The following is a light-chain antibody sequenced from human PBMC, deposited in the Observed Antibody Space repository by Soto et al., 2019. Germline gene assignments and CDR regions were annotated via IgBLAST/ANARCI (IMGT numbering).Light chain of an antibody. CDR1: QGISSY. Sequence: DIQLTQSPSFLSASIGDRVTITCRASQGISSYLAWYQQKPGEAPNLLIYASSTLQSGVPSRFSGRGSGTEFTLTISSLQPGDCATYYCQQLNSYPITFGQGTRLEMK. J-gene: IGKJ5*01. V-gene: IGKV1-9*01. CDR2: ASS. CDR3: QQLNSYPIT.